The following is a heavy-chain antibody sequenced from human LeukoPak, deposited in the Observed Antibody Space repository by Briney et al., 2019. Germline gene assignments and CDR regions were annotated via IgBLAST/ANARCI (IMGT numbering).Heavy chain of an antibody. CDR1: GFTFSSYS. J-gene: IGHJ3*02. CDR3: ARDSDWDDAFDI. D-gene: IGHD3-9*01. Sequence: GGCLRLSCAASGFTFSSYSMNWVRQAPGKGLEWVSSISSSSSYIYYADSVKGRFTISRDNAKNSLYLQMNSLRAEDTAEYYCARDSDWDDAFDIWGQGTMVTVSS. CDR2: ISSSSSYI. V-gene: IGHV3-21*01.